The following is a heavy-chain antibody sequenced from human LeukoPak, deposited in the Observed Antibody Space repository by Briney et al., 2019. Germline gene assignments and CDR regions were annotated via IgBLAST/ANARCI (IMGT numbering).Heavy chain of an antibody. CDR2: IYYSGST. CDR3: VRGGSSSWPYYYYYMDV. D-gene: IGHD6-13*01. V-gene: IGHV4-39*07. J-gene: IGHJ6*03. Sequence: SETLSLTCTVSGDSVSSSSSYWGWIRQPPGKGLEWIGSIYYSGSTYYNPSLKSRVTISVDTSKNQFSLRLSSVTAADTAVYYCVRGGSSSWPYYYYYMDVWGKGTTVTVSS. CDR1: GDSVSSSSSY.